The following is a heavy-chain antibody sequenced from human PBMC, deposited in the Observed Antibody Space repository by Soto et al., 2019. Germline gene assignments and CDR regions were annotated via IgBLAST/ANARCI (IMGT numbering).Heavy chain of an antibody. V-gene: IGHV1-46*01. D-gene: IGHD3-22*01. J-gene: IGHJ4*02. CDR1: GYTFTSYY. Sequence: ASVKVSCKASGYTFTSYYMHWVRQAPGQGLEWMGIINPSGGSTSYAQKFQGRVTMTRDTSTSTVYMELSSLRSEDTAVYYCARDRDYYDSSGAYFDYWGQGTLVTVSS. CDR2: INPSGGST. CDR3: ARDRDYYDSSGAYFDY.